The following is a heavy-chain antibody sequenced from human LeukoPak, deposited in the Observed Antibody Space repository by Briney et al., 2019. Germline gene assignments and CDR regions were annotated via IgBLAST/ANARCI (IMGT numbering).Heavy chain of an antibody. J-gene: IGHJ4*02. Sequence: GGSLRLSCAASGFTFSRYNMNWVRQAPGKGLEWVSSISSGSSYIYYADSVKGRFTISRDNAKNSLYLQMNSLRAEDTAVYYCARDLGYTRDFWGQGTLVTVSS. D-gene: IGHD5-24*01. CDR3: ARDLGYTRDF. V-gene: IGHV3-21*01. CDR2: ISSGSSYI. CDR1: GFTFSRYN.